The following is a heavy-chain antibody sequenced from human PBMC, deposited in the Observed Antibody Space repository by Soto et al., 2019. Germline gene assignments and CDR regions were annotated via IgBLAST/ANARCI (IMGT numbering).Heavy chain of an antibody. CDR1: GGSISSYY. V-gene: IGHV4-59*08. D-gene: IGHD3-22*01. CDR3: ARFYYDSSGYYYFDY. CDR2: IYYTGST. J-gene: IGHJ4*02. Sequence: SETLSLTCTVSGGSISSYYWSWIRQPPGKGLEWIGYIYYTGSTNYNPSLKSRLTISIDTSKNQFSLKLSSVNAADTAVYYCARFYYDSSGYYYFDYWGQGTLVTVSS.